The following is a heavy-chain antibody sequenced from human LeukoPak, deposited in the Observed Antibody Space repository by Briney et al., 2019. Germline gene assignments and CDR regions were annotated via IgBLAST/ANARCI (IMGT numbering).Heavy chain of an antibody. J-gene: IGHJ4*01. CDR3: ARLSAMLRGPEPIYYFDY. V-gene: IGHV3-21*01. CDR1: GFTFSSYS. CDR2: ISSSSSYI. D-gene: IGHD3-10*01. Sequence: PGGSLRLSCAASGFTFSSYSMNWVRQAPGKGLEWVSSISSSSSYIYYADSVKGRFTISRDNSKNSLYLQMNSLRAEDTAMYYCARLSAMLRGPEPIYYFDYWGQGTLVTVSS.